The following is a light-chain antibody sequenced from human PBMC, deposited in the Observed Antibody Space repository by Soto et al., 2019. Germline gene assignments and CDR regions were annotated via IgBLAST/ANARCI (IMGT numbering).Light chain of an antibody. CDR1: QSVSSY. CDR3: QQYYTWPIT. V-gene: IGKV3-11*01. CDR2: DAS. J-gene: IGKJ4*01. Sequence: EIVLTQSPATLSLSPGERATLSCRASQSVSSYLAWYQQKPGQAPRLLIYDASNRATGIPARFSGSGSGTDFTLTISSLEPEDCAVYYCQQYYTWPITFGGGTKVDIK.